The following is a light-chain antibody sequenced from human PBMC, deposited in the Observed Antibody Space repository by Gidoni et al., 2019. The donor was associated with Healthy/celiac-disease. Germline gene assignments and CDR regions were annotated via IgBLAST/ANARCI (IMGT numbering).Light chain of an antibody. J-gene: IGKJ2*01. CDR2: DAS. Sequence: EIVLTQSPATLSLSPGERATLSCRASQSVSSYLAWYQQKPGQAPRLLIYDASNRATGIPARFSGSGSGTDFTLTISRLAPEDFAVYYCQQRSNWLGTFGQGTKLEIK. CDR3: QQRSNWLGT. CDR1: QSVSSY. V-gene: IGKV3-11*01.